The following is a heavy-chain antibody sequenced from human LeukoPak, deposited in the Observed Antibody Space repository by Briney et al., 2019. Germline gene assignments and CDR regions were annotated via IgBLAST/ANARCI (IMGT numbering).Heavy chain of an antibody. J-gene: IGHJ4*02. Sequence: QPGGSLRLSCAASGFTFSSYAMTWVRQAPGKGLEWVSSISGSGAATYYAGFVKGRFTISRDNSKDTLFLQMSSLGAEDTAVYYCVNGWPRSGLDYWGQGTLVTVSS. CDR3: VNGWPRSGLDY. D-gene: IGHD6-19*01. CDR2: ISGSGAAT. CDR1: GFTFSSYA. V-gene: IGHV3-23*01.